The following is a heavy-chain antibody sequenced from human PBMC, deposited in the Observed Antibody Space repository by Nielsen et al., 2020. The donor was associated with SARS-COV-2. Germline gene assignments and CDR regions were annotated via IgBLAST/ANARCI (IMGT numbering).Heavy chain of an antibody. Sequence: WVRQAPGQGLKWLGWVNPNSGHTDSAQKFQGRVTMTRNSSISTAYMELSSLRSEDTAIYYCVRGQDYFFYGMDVWGQGTTVTVSS. CDR3: VRGQDYFFYGMDV. CDR2: VNPNSGHT. V-gene: IGHV1-8*01. J-gene: IGHJ6*02.